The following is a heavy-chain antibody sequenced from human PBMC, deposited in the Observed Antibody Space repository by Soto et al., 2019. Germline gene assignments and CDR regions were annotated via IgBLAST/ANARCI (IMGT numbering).Heavy chain of an antibody. CDR1: GFTLRNYA. Sequence: PXGSRRLSCEASGFTLRNYAMTWVRQAPGKGLEWVSLISANDVGTYYAESVKTRFTISTDQSRNTVYLQMDSLRADDTAIYYCAKAKNDYNWDNRPPFDYWGQGTLVTVSS. J-gene: IGHJ4*02. CDR3: AKAKNDYNWDNRPPFDY. D-gene: IGHD1-20*01. CDR2: ISANDVGT. V-gene: IGHV3-23*01.